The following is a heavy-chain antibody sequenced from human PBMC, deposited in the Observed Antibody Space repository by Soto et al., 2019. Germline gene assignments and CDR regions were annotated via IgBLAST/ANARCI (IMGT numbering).Heavy chain of an antibody. D-gene: IGHD3-22*01. CDR2: IYYTGTT. CDR1: GGPVSTEIYY. Sequence: SETLSLTCIVTGGPVSTEIYYWSWMRQSPGKGLEWIGYIYYTGTTTYNPSIKSRVTISVDSSKNQFSLNLTSVSAADTAVYYCARLGGFYQSLDSWGQGTLVTVSS. J-gene: IGHJ5*01. V-gene: IGHV4-61*01. CDR3: ARLGGFYQSLDS.